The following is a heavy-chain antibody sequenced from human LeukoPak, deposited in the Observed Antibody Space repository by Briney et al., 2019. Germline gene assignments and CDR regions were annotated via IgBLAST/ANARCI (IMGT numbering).Heavy chain of an antibody. CDR1: GYRFAGYW. J-gene: IGHJ3*02. D-gene: IGHD1-14*01. CDR2: IYPGDSDT. Sequence: GESLKISCKGSGYRFAGYWIGWVRQMPGKGLEWMGIIYPGDSDTRYSPSFQGQVTISADKSISTAYLQWSSLKASDTAMYYCARSRRADAFDIWGQGTMVTVSS. V-gene: IGHV5-51*01. CDR3: ARSRRADAFDI.